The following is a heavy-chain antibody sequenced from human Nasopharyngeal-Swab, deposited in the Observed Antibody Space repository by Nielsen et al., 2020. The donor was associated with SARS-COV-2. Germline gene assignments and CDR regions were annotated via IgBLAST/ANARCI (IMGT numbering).Heavy chain of an antibody. CDR3: ARDHRTPGGDYYYYGMDV. Sequence: GESLKISCAASGFTFSTYDMHWVRQTPGKGLEWVAVVSYDGTNRNYADSVKGRFTISRDNAKNSLYLQMNSLRAEDTAVYYCARDHRTPGGDYYYYGMDVWGQGTTVTVSS. CDR2: VSYDGTNR. CDR1: GFTFSTYD. J-gene: IGHJ6*02. V-gene: IGHV3-30*03. D-gene: IGHD3-16*01.